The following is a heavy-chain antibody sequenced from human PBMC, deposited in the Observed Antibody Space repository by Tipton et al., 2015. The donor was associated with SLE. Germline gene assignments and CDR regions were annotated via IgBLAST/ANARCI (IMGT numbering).Heavy chain of an antibody. CDR3: VRGGLQHAFDL. J-gene: IGHJ3*01. D-gene: IGHD1-1*01. CDR2: INNEGTYT. CDR1: GFTFTSHW. V-gene: IGHV3-74*01. Sequence: SLRLSCAAPGFTFTSHWMHWVRQAPGKGLMWVSRINNEGTYTEFADSVKGRFTFSRDNAKKTLHLQMNSLEVEDTAVYYCVRGGLQHAFDLWGQGTMVTVSS.